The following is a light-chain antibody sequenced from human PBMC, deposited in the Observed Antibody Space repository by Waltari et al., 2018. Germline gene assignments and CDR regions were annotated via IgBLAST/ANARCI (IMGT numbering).Light chain of an antibody. CDR3: QQYNSYPRT. V-gene: IGKV1-5*03. J-gene: IGKJ1*01. CDR1: QNINSC. CDR2: TAS. Sequence: DIKMTPSPSTLSASVGDRVTITCRASQNINSCLAWYQQKPGKAPKFLIYTASSLESGVPSRFSGSESGTEFTLTISSLQPEDFGTYYCQQYNSYPRTFGQGTKVEIK.